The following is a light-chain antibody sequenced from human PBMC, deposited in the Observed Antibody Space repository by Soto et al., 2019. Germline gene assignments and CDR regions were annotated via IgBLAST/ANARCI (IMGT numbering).Light chain of an antibody. Sequence: QSVLTQPPAVAWSPGQSVTISCTGTSSYVGSYNRVSWYQQPPGTAPKLMIYEVTNRHSGVPDRFSGSKSGNTASLTISGLPAEDEVGYYCSSYTSSSTYVFGTGTKVTVL. CDR3: SSYTSSSTYV. J-gene: IGLJ1*01. CDR1: SSYVGSYNR. CDR2: EVT. V-gene: IGLV2-18*02.